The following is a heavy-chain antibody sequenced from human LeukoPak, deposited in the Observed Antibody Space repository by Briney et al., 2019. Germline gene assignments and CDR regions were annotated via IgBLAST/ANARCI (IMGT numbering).Heavy chain of an antibody. Sequence: GESLKISCKGSGYSFTSYWIGWVRQMPGKGLEWMGIIYPGDSDTRYSPSFQGQVTISADKSISTAYLQWSSLKASDTAMYYCARQMATIFYASDIWGQGTMVTVSS. V-gene: IGHV5-51*01. CDR1: GYSFTSYW. CDR3: ARQMATIFYASDI. CDR2: IYPGDSDT. J-gene: IGHJ3*02. D-gene: IGHD5-24*01.